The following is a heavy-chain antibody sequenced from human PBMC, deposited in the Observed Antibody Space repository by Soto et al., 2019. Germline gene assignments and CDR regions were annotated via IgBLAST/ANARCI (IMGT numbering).Heavy chain of an antibody. V-gene: IGHV4-39*01. CDR2: IYYSGST. Sequence: QLQLQESGPGLVKPSETLSLTCTVSGDSISDNNYYWDWIRQPPGKRLEWIGSIYYSGSTYYNPSLKSRVTMSVDTSKNQFSLKLSSVTAADTAVYYCARHEGGGFSRRFFDHWGQGTLVTVSS. CDR3: ARHEGGGFSRRFFDH. D-gene: IGHD3-16*01. J-gene: IGHJ4*02. CDR1: GDSISDNNYY.